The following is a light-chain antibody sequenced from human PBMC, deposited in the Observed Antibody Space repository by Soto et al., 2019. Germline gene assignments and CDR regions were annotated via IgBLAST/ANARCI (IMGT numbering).Light chain of an antibody. CDR2: DAS. Sequence: GDMVPITCRASQSISSWLAWYQQKPGKAPKLLIYDASSLESGVPSRFSGSRSGPDFTLTISSLEPEDFAVYYCQQRSNWPLTFGGGTKVDI. V-gene: IGKV1-5*01. CDR1: QSISSW. CDR3: QQRSNWPLT. J-gene: IGKJ4*01.